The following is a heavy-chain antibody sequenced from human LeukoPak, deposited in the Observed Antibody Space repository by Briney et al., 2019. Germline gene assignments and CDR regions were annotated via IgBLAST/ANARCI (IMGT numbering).Heavy chain of an antibody. Sequence: SETLSLTCTVSGGSISSYYWSWIRQPPGKGLEWVGYIYYSGSTNYNPSLKSRVTISVDTSKNHFSLKLSSVTAADTAVYYCARAIYCSGGSCYSPWYAFDIWGQGTMVTVSS. J-gene: IGHJ3*02. CDR3: ARAIYCSGGSCYSPWYAFDI. V-gene: IGHV4-59*01. CDR2: IYYSGST. D-gene: IGHD2-15*01. CDR1: GGSISSYY.